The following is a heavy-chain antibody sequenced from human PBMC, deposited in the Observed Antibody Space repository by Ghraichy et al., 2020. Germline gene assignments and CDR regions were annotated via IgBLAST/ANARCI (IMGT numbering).Heavy chain of an antibody. V-gene: IGHV3-7*03. D-gene: IGHD6-13*01. J-gene: IGHJ4*02. Sequence: ESLNISCAASGFTFNNYWMSWVRQAPGKGLDWVATIKQDESEKYYVDSVKGRFTISRDNAKNSLYLQMNTLRAEDTAVYYCARGLFSTSWYEWGYWGQGTLVTVSS. CDR3: ARGLFSTSWYEWGY. CDR2: IKQDESEK. CDR1: GFTFNNYW.